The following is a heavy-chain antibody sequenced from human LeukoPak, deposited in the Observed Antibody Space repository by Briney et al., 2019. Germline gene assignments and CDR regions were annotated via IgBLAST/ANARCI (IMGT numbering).Heavy chain of an antibody. Sequence: GGSLRLSCAASGFSFSSYDMHWVRQAPGKGLEWVAIIWLDGSAEYYGDSVKGRFTISRDNSKNTLYLQMDSLRVEDTAVYYCARDLNREDFDYWGQGALVAVSS. D-gene: IGHD1-14*01. CDR2: IWLDGSAE. CDR3: ARDLNREDFDY. CDR1: GFSFSSYD. V-gene: IGHV3-33*01. J-gene: IGHJ4*02.